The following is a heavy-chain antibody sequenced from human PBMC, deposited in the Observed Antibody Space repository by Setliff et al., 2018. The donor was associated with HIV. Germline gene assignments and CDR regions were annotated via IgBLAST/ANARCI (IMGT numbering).Heavy chain of an antibody. CDR1: GYTFTSYG. CDR3: AREDYYYYGMDV. CDR2: IIPIFGTA. J-gene: IGHJ6*02. Sequence: SVKVSCKASGYTFTSYGISWVRQAPGQGLEWMGGIIPIFGTANYAQKLQGRVTITTDESTSTAYMELSGLRSEDTAVYYCAREDYYYYGMDVWGQGTKVTVSS. V-gene: IGHV1-69*05.